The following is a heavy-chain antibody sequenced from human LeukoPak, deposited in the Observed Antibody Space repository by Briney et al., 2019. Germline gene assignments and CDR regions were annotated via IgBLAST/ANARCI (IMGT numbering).Heavy chain of an antibody. Sequence: PGGSLRLSCAASGFTFSTYWMSWVRQAPGKGLEWMANINQDESEKYYVDSVKGRFTISRDNAKNSLYLQMNSLRAEDTAVYYCARVRVSSYYGMDIWGQGATVTVSS. CDR1: GFTFSTYW. D-gene: IGHD2/OR15-2a*01. CDR3: ARVRVSSYYGMDI. J-gene: IGHJ6*02. V-gene: IGHV3-7*05. CDR2: INQDESEK.